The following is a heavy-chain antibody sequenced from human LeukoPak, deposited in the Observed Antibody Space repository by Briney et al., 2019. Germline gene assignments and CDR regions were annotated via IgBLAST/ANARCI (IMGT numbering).Heavy chain of an antibody. CDR3: ARDRSYDSSGSFDY. CDR1: GYTFTSYY. CDR2: INPSGGST. Sequence: ASVKVSCKASGYTFTSYYMHWVRQAPGQGLEWMGIINPSGGSTSYAQKFQARVTMPRDTSTSPVYMELSSPRSEDTAVYYCARDRSYDSSGSFDYWGQGTLVTVPS. J-gene: IGHJ4*02. D-gene: IGHD3-22*01. V-gene: IGHV1-46*01.